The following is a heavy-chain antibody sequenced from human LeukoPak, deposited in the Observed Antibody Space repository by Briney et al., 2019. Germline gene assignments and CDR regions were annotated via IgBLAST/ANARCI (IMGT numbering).Heavy chain of an antibody. CDR2: ISHSGSS. J-gene: IGHJ5*02. D-gene: IGHD5-24*01. CDR3: ARDHIDGFNPNNWFDP. CDR1: GGPFRGFF. Sequence: SETLSLTCAVYGGPFRGFFWSRIRQAPGKGLEWIGEISHSGSSNYNPSLKSRITISVDTSKSQFSLRLTSVTAADTAVYYCARDHIDGFNPNNWFDPWGRGTLVTVSS. V-gene: IGHV4-34*01.